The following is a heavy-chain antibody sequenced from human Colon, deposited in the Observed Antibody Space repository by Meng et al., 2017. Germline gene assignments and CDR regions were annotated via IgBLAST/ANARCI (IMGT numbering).Heavy chain of an antibody. J-gene: IGHJ6*02. CDR1: GFTFSTYS. V-gene: IGHV3-21*01. CDR3: ARPRRSGWPNQGMDV. CDR2: ISSNSPYI. D-gene: IGHD6-19*01. Sequence: GESLKISCAASGFTFSTYSITWVRQAPGKGLEWVSSISSNSPYIYYSDSVKGRFTISRDNAKNSVYLQMNSLRAEDTAVYYCARPRRSGWPNQGMDVWGQGTTVPSP.